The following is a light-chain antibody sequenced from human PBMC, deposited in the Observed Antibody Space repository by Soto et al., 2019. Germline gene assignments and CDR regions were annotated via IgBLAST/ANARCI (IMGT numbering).Light chain of an antibody. CDR3: MKSLQDVT. J-gene: IGKJ5*01. CDR1: QSLLYTNGYNY. Sequence: IVMIQSPLSLPFTPGEAASISCRPSQSLLYTNGYNYLDWYLQKPGQSPQLLIYLGSNRAPGVPDRFSGSGSATDFKLKISRAEEEDVGVYYCMKSLQDVTFGQGTRLEIQ. V-gene: IGKV2-28*01. CDR2: LGS.